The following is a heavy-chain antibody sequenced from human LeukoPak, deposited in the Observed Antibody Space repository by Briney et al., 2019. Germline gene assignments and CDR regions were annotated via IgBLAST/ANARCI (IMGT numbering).Heavy chain of an antibody. V-gene: IGHV3-15*01. CDR2: IKTKTDGGTT. J-gene: IGHJ4*02. CDR3: TTDSRDAYNYGRHFDY. CDR1: GFTFTYAW. D-gene: IGHD5-24*01. Sequence: GGSLRLSCAASGFTFTYAWMSCVRQAPGKGLEWGGRIKTKTDGGTTDYAAPVKGRFTISRDDSKNTLYLQMNSLKTEDTAVYYCTTDSRDAYNYGRHFDYWGQGTLVTVSS.